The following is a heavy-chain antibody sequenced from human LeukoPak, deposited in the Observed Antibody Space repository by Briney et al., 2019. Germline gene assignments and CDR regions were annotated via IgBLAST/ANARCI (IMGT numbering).Heavy chain of an antibody. Sequence: PSETLSLTCTVSGGSISSYYWSWIRQPAGKGLEWIGRIYTSGSTNYNPSLKSRVTMSVDTSKNQFSLKLSSVTAADTAVYYCARTLSTVTYNWLDPWGQGTLVTVSS. J-gene: IGHJ5*02. CDR1: GGSISSYY. CDR2: IYTSGST. D-gene: IGHD4-17*01. V-gene: IGHV4-4*07. CDR3: ARTLSTVTYNWLDP.